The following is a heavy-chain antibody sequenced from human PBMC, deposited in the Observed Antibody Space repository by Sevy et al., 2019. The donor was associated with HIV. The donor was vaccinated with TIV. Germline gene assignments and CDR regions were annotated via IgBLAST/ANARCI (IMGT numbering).Heavy chain of an antibody. CDR1: GFTFSSYA. D-gene: IGHD3-22*01. V-gene: IGHV3-23*01. CDR2: ISGSGGST. Sequence: GGSLRLSCAASGFTFSSYAMSWVRQAPGKGLKWVSAISGSGGSTYYADSVKGRFTISRDNSKNTLYLQMNSLRAEDTAVYYCAIPTYYYDSSGYDYWGQGTLVTVSS. J-gene: IGHJ4*02. CDR3: AIPTYYYDSSGYDY.